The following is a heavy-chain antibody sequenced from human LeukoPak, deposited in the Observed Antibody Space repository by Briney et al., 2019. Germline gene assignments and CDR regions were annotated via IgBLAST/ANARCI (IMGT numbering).Heavy chain of an antibody. D-gene: IGHD3-16*01. CDR2: IIPIFGTA. CDR3: ARALMITFGGVELHDFDY. V-gene: IGHV1-69*05. Sequence: ASVKVSCKASGGTFSSYAISWVRQAPGQGLEWMGGIIPIFGTANYAQKFQGRVTMTRDTSISTAYMELSRLRSDDTAVYYCARALMITFGGVELHDFDYWGQGTLVTVSS. CDR1: GGTFSSYA. J-gene: IGHJ4*02.